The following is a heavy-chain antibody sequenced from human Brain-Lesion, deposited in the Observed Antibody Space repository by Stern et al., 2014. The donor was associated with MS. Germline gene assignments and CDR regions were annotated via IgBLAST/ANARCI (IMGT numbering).Heavy chain of an antibody. Sequence: EVHLVESGGDLVQPGRSLRLSCAAFGFTFGDYAMHWVRQAPGKGLEWVAGISWNSGTIGYADSVKGRFTTSRDNAYSSLYLQMNSLRPEDTALYYCARDITGSSAYFAYWGQGTLVTVSS. CDR1: GFTFGDYA. CDR2: ISWNSGTI. J-gene: IGHJ4*02. D-gene: IGHD1-14*01. V-gene: IGHV3-9*01. CDR3: ARDITGSSAYFAY.